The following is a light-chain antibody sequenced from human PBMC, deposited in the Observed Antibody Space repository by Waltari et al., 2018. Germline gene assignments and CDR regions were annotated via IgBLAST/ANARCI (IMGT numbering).Light chain of an antibody. J-gene: IGKJ3*01. CDR3: LQHSNYPFT. Sequence: DIQMTQSPSSLSASIGDRVTITCRASQDIRDDLGWYQKKPGEAPRRLIYGASTLQTGVPSRFSGSGSGTDFTLTITSLQPEDFATYYCLQHSNYPFTFGPGTTVDVK. V-gene: IGKV1-17*01. CDR1: QDIRDD. CDR2: GAS.